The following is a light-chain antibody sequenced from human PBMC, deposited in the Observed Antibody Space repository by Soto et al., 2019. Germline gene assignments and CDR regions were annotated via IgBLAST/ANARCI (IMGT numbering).Light chain of an antibody. CDR2: AAS. J-gene: IGKJ5*01. CDR1: QSISSY. Sequence: DIQMPQSPSSLSASVGDRVTITCRASQSISSYLNWYQQKPGKAPKLLIYAASSLQGGVPSRFSGSGSGTEFTLTISSLQPEDFATYYCQQASSFPPTFGQGTRLEI. V-gene: IGKV1-39*01. CDR3: QQASSFPPT.